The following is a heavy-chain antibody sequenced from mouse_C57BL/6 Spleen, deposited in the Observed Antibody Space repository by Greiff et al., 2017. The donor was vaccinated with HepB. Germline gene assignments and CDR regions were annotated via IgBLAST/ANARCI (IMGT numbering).Heavy chain of an antibody. V-gene: IGHV1-22*01. CDR3: AREGVYYDYGGRYMDY. D-gene: IGHD2-4*01. CDR1: GYTFTDYN. CDR2: INPNNGGT. J-gene: IGHJ4*01. Sequence: VQLQQSGPELVKPGASVKMSCKASGYTFTDYNMHWVKQSHGKSLEWIGYINPNNGGTSYNQKFKGKATLTVNKSSSTAYMELRSLTSEDSAVYYCAREGVYYDYGGRYMDYWGQGTSVTVSS.